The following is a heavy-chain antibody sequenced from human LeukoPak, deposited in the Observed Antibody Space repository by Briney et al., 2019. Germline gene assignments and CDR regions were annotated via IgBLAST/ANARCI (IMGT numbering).Heavy chain of an antibody. Sequence: PGGSLRLSCAASGFTFSTYTMHWVRQAPGKGLEWLAFISFDGKNKYYADSVKGRFTFSRDNSKNSLYLQMSSLRAEDTAAYYCARGDPIRGVITYDAFDIWGQGTMVTVSS. CDR3: ARGDPIRGVITYDAFDI. CDR2: ISFDGKNK. CDR1: GFTFSTYT. D-gene: IGHD3-10*01. J-gene: IGHJ3*02. V-gene: IGHV3-30*04.